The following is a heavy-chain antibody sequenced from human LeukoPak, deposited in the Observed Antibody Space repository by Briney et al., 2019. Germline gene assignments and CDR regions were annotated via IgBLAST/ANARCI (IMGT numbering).Heavy chain of an antibody. CDR1: GFTFSSYG. J-gene: IGHJ4*02. V-gene: IGHV3-30*18. CDR3: AKDYLKLAYSSSWGDY. D-gene: IGHD6-13*01. CDR2: ISYDGSNK. Sequence: PGGSLRLSCAASGFTFSSYGMHWVRQAPGKGLEWVAVISYDGSNKYYADSVKGRFTISRDNSKNTLYLQMNSLRAEDTAVYYCAKDYLKLAYSSSWGDYWGQGTLVTVSS.